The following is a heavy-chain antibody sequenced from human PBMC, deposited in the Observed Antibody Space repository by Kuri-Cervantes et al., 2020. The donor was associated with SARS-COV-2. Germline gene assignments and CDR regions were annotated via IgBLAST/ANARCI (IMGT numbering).Heavy chain of an antibody. CDR1: GYTFTSYY. CDR3: ARTITMVRGVTPDWYFDL. V-gene: IGHV1-69*02. D-gene: IGHD3-10*01. CDR2: IIPILGIA. Sequence: SVKVSCKASGYTFTSYYMHWVRQAPGQGLEWMGRIIPILGIANYAQKFQGRVTITADKSTSTAYMELSSLRSEDTAVYYCARTITMVRGVTPDWYFDLWGRGTLVTVSS. J-gene: IGHJ2*01.